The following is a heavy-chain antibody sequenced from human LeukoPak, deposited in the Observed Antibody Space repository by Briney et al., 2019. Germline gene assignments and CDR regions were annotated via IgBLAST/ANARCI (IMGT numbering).Heavy chain of an antibody. CDR1: GESFDGYY. Sequence: SETLSLTCAVYGESFDGYYWSWIRQSPGKGLEWIGHINHVGITNHNPSLKSRVTISVDTSKNQFTLKVRSVTAADTAVYYCARGSIAARRPTFDYWGQGTLVTVSS. CDR2: INHVGIT. CDR3: ARGSIAARRPTFDY. D-gene: IGHD6-6*01. V-gene: IGHV4-34*01. J-gene: IGHJ4*02.